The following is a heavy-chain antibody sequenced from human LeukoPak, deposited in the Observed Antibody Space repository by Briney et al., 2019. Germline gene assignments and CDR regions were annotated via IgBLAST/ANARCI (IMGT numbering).Heavy chain of an antibody. V-gene: IGHV1-3*01. CDR2: INAGNGNT. Sequence: ASVKVSCKASGYTFTTYSIHWVRQAPGQRLEWMGWINAGNGNTKYSQRFQDRVTFTRDTSASTAYMELSSLRSEDTAVNYCARDFPSGSGSYADCDYWGQGTLVTVSS. D-gene: IGHD3-10*01. J-gene: IGHJ4*02. CDR1: GYTFTTYS. CDR3: ARDFPSGSGSYADCDY.